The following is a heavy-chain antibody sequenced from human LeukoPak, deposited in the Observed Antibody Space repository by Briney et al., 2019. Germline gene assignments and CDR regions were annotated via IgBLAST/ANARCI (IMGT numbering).Heavy chain of an antibody. CDR3: ARVRYYYDSSGYPIDY. J-gene: IGHJ4*02. D-gene: IGHD3-22*01. V-gene: IGHV4-59*12. CDR2: VYSGST. CDR1: GGSISDYY. Sequence: SETLSLTCTVSGGSISDYYWSWIRQPPGKGRECIGYVYSGSTNYNPSLKSRVTISVDTSKNQFSLKLSSVTAADTAVYYCARVRYYYDSSGYPIDYWGQGTLVTVSS.